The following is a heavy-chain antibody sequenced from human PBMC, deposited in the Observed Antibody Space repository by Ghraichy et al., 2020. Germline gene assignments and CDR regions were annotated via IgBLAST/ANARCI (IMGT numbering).Heavy chain of an antibody. D-gene: IGHD6-6*01. V-gene: IGHV3-74*01. CDR2: INTDGSIT. CDR3: VRVAKFSSSSNAFDF. CDR1: GFTFSNHW. Sequence: GGSLRLSCAASGFTFSNHWMHWVRQAPGNGLVWVSHINTDGSITSYADSVKGRFTISRDNAKNTLYLQMNSLSAEDTAMYYCVRVAKFSSSSNAFDFWGQGTLVTVSS. J-gene: IGHJ3*01.